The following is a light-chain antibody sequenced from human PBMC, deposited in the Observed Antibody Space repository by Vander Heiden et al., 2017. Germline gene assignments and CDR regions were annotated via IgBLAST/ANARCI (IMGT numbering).Light chain of an antibody. V-gene: IGLV8-61*01. CDR3: VLYVGGGIVV. Sequence: QTLVTHVPSLSVSPGGTVTLTHGLSPASPSTTPYARCCQQTPGQAPRTLIYNTNTRSSGVPDRFSGSILGNKAALTITGAQADDESDYYCVLYVGGGIVVFGGGTKLTVL. CDR2: NTN. J-gene: IGLJ2*01. CDR1: PASPSTTPY.